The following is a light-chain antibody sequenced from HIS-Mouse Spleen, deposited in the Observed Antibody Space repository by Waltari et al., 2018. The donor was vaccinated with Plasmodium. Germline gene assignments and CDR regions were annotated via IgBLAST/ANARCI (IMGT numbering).Light chain of an antibody. Sequence: EIVMPQSPATLSVPPGERATLSCRASQSVGSNLAWLQQKPGQAPRLLIYGASNRATGIPARFSGSGSGTEFTLTISSLQSEDVAVYYCKQYTHWSFTFGPGTKVDIK. CDR3: KQYTHWSFT. J-gene: IGKJ3*01. V-gene: IGKV3-15*01. CDR1: QSVGSN. CDR2: GAS.